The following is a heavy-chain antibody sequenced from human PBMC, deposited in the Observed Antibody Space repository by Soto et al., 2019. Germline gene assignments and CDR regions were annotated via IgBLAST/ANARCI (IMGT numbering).Heavy chain of an antibody. CDR2: IIPIPGTA. V-gene: IGHV1-69*01. D-gene: IGHD3-16*01. J-gene: IGHJ6*02. CDR3: ARSQGIITILEIYYYYYYGMDV. CDR1: GGTFSSYA. Sequence: QVQLVQSGAEVKKPGSSVKVSCKASGGTFSSYAISWVRQAPGQGLEWMGGIIPIPGTANYAQKFQGRVTITADESTSTAYMELSSLRSEDTAVYYCARSQGIITILEIYYYYYYGMDVWGQGTRSPSP.